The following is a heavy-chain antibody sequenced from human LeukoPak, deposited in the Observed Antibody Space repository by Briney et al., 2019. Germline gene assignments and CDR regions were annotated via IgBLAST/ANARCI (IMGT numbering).Heavy chain of an antibody. Sequence: ASVKVSCKASGYTFTGYYMHWVRQAPGQGLEWMGWINPNSGGTNYAQKFQGRVTMTRDTSISTAYMELSRLSSDDTAVYYCARGEMATTRRVDPWGQGTLVTVSS. CDR3: ARGEMATTRRVDP. J-gene: IGHJ5*02. D-gene: IGHD5-24*01. CDR2: INPNSGGT. CDR1: GYTFTGYY. V-gene: IGHV1-2*02.